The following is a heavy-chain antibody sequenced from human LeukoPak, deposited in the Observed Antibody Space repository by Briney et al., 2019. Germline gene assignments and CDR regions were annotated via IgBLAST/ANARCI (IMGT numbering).Heavy chain of an antibody. CDR3: ARDLRGYSYYYGMDV. Sequence: ASXKVXCXAFGYTLTRYYTHWVRQAPGQGLEWVGIINPNGGSTSYAQKFQGRVTMTRDTSTSTVYMELSSLRSEDTAVYYCARDLRGYSYYYGMDVWGQGTTVTVSS. J-gene: IGHJ6*02. CDR2: INPNGGST. CDR1: GYTLTRYY. V-gene: IGHV1-46*01. D-gene: IGHD5-12*01.